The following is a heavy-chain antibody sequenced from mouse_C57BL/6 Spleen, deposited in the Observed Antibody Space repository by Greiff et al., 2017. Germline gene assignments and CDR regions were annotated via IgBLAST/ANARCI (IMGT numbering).Heavy chain of an antibody. Sequence: QVQLQQPGAELVMPGASVKLSCKASGYTFTSYWMHWVKQRPGQGLEWIGEIDPSDSYTNYNQKFKGKSTLTVDKSSSTAYMQLSSPTSEDSAVYYCARQLRLYYAMDYWGQGTSVTVSS. V-gene: IGHV1-69*01. CDR1: GYTFTSYW. J-gene: IGHJ4*01. D-gene: IGHD3-2*02. CDR2: IDPSDSYT. CDR3: ARQLRLYYAMDY.